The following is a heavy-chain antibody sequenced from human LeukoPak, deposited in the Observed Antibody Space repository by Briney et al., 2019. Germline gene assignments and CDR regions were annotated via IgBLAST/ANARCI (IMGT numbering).Heavy chain of an antibody. V-gene: IGHV1-8*02. CDR1: GYTFTSYY. J-gene: IGHJ4*02. CDR3: ARGWYNWNGVDY. Sequence: ASVKVSCKASGYTFTSYYMHWVRQAPGQGLEWMGWMNPNSGNTGYAQKFQGRVTMTRNTSISTAYMELSSLRSEDTAVYYCARGWYNWNGVDYWGQGTLVTVSS. D-gene: IGHD1-20*01. CDR2: MNPNSGNT.